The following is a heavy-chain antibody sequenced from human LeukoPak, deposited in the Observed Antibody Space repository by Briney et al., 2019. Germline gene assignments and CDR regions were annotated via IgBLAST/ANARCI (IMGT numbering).Heavy chain of an antibody. J-gene: IGHJ6*03. D-gene: IGHD3-3*01. Sequence: PGGSLRLSCAASGFTFSTYSMNWVRQAPGKGLEWISYISSDSSSIYHADSVKGRFTISRDNARNSLYLQMNSLRAEDTAVFYCARSGRWSGYSVGYYYYYIDVWGKGTTVTVSS. CDR3: ARSGRWSGYSVGYYYYYIDV. CDR2: ISSDSSSI. V-gene: IGHV3-48*01. CDR1: GFTFSTYS.